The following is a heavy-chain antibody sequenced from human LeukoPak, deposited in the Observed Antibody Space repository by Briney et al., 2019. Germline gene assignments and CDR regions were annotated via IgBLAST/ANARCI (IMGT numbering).Heavy chain of an antibody. V-gene: IGHV3-21*01. Sequence: GGSLRLSCAASGFTFSTYNMNWVRRAPGKGLGWVSSISSSGTYLYYADSMKGRFTISRDNAKNSLYLQMNSLRAEDTAVYYCAREIVFNDFWSGYYNDYWGQGTLVTVSS. CDR2: ISSSGTYL. D-gene: IGHD3-3*01. CDR1: GFTFSTYN. CDR3: AREIVFNDFWSGYYNDY. J-gene: IGHJ4*02.